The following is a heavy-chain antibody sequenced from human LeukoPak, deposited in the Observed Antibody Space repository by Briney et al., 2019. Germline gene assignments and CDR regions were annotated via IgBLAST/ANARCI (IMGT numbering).Heavy chain of an antibody. J-gene: IGHJ5*02. Sequence: PSETLSLTCTVSGGSISSSFYYWGWIRQPPGKGLEWIGSIYHSGSTYYNPSLKSRVTISVGTSRNQFSLNLSSVTAADTAVYYCARHYDPWGQGTLVAVSS. CDR1: GGSISSSFYY. V-gene: IGHV4-39*01. CDR3: ARHYDP. CDR2: IYHSGST.